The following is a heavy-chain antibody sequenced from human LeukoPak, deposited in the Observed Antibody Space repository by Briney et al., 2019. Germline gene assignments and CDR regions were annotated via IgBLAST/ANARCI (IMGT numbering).Heavy chain of an antibody. V-gene: IGHV3-66*01. CDR3: ARGIGSQLRSGWFDP. J-gene: IGHJ5*02. D-gene: IGHD3-3*01. CDR1: GFTVSSNY. CDR2: IYSGGNT. Sequence: GGSLRLSCAASGFTVSSNYMSWVRQAPGKGLEWVSVIYSGGNTYYADSVEGRFAISRDNSKNTLYLQMNSLRAEDTAVYYCARGIGSQLRSGWFDPWGQGTLVTVSS.